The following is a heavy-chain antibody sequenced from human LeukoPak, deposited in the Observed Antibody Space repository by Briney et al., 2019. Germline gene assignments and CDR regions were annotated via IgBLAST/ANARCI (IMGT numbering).Heavy chain of an antibody. D-gene: IGHD3-3*01. J-gene: IGHJ6*02. V-gene: IGHV3-33*01. CDR2: IWYDGSNK. CDR1: GFTFSSYG. Sequence: GRSQRLSCAASGFTFSSYGMHWVRQAPGKGLEWVAVIWYDGSNKYYADSVKGRFTISRDNSKNTLYLQMNSLRAEDTAVYYCARDHYDFWSGYPYDYYYGMDVWGQGTTVTVSS. CDR3: ARDHYDFWSGYPYDYYYGMDV.